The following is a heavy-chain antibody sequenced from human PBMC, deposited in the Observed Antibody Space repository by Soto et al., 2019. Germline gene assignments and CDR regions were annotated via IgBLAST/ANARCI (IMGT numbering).Heavy chain of an antibody. D-gene: IGHD6-6*01. V-gene: IGHV3-21*01. CDR2: ISSSSSYI. J-gene: IGHJ5*02. CDR1: GFTFSSYS. Sequence: PGGSLRLSCAASGFTFSSYSMNWVRQAPGKGLEWVSSISSSSSYIYYADSVKGRFTISRDNAKNSLYLQMNSLRAEDTAVYYCARDISSSSWSWFDPWGQGTLVTVSS. CDR3: ARDISSSSWSWFDP.